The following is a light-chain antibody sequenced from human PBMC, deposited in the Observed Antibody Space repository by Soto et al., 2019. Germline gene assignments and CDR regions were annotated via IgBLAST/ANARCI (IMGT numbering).Light chain of an antibody. Sequence: QSVLTQPPSASGTPGQRVTISCSGSSSNIGSNYVYWYQQLPGTAPKLLIYRNNQRPSGVPDRFSGSKSGTSASLAISGLRSGDEADYYCAAWDDSLSGGDVVFGGGTKVTVL. CDR2: RNN. J-gene: IGLJ2*01. CDR1: SSNIGSNY. V-gene: IGLV1-47*01. CDR3: AAWDDSLSGGDVV.